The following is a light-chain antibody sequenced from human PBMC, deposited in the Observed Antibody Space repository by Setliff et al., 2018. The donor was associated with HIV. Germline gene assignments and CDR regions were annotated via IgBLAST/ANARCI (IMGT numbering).Light chain of an antibody. Sequence: ALTQPASVSGSPGQSITISCTAATSDVGGFTYVSWYQQHPGKAPKLMIYDVTHRPSGVSNRFSGSKSGNTASLTISGLQAEDEADYYCSSYTTNTDVFGGGTKVTVL. CDR1: TSDVGGFTY. J-gene: IGLJ3*02. V-gene: IGLV2-14*03. CDR2: DVT. CDR3: SSYTTNTDV.